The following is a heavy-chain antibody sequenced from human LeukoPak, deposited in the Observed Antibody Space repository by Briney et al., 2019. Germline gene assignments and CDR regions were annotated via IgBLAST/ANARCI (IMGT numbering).Heavy chain of an antibody. V-gene: IGHV4-61*02. CDR1: GASISSGSYY. CDR3: ARALVVPAATNWFDP. J-gene: IGHJ5*02. Sequence: SQTLSLTCTVSGASISSGSYYWSWIRQPAGKGLEWIGRIYTSGSTNYNPSLKSRVTISVDTSKNQFSLKLSSVTAADTAVYYCARALVVPAATNWFDPWGQGTLVTVSS. D-gene: IGHD2-2*01. CDR2: IYTSGST.